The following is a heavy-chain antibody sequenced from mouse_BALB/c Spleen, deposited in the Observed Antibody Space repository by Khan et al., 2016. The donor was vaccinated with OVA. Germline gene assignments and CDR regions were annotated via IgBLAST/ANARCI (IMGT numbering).Heavy chain of an antibody. CDR3: TRRPGYFDV. Sequence: EVELVESGGGLVKPGGSLKLSCTASGFTFSSYDMPWVRQTPEKGLEWIAYINSGGDTTYSPDTVKGRFTISRDNAKNTLYLQMSSLKSEDTAIYYCTRRPGYFDVWGAGTTVTVSS. CDR1: GFTFSSYD. V-gene: IGHV5-12-1*01. J-gene: IGHJ1*01. CDR2: INSGGDTT.